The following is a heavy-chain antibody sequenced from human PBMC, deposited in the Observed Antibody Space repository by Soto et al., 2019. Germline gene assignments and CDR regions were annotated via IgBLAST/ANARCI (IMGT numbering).Heavy chain of an antibody. V-gene: IGHV4-59*01. Sequence: SETLSLTCTVSGGSISSYYWSWIRQPPGKGLEWIGYIYYSGSTNYNPSLKSRVTISVDTSKNQFTLKLSSVTAADTAVYYCARQQGLLLNPFNIGGQGKMFTVSS. J-gene: IGHJ3*02. CDR3: ARQQGLLLNPFNI. CDR2: IYYSGST. D-gene: IGHD6-19*01. CDR1: GGSISSYY.